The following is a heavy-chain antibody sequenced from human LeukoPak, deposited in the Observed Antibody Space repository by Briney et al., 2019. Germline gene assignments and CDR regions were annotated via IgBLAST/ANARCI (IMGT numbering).Heavy chain of an antibody. CDR3: ARDRSVITIFVGNYYYYMDV. J-gene: IGHJ6*03. Sequence: GRSLRLSCAASGFTFDDYAMHWVRPAPGKGLEWVSGISWNSGSIGYTDSVKGRFTISRDNAKNSLYLQMNSLRAEDTAVYYCARDRSVITIFVGNYYYYMDVWGKGTTVTVSS. D-gene: IGHD3-3*01. V-gene: IGHV3-9*01. CDR1: GFTFDDYA. CDR2: ISWNSGSI.